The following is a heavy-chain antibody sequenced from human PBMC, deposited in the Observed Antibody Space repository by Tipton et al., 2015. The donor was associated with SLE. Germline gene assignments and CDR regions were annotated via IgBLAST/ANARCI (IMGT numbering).Heavy chain of an antibody. Sequence: GSLRLSCAASGFMFSSYAMRWVRQAPGKGLEWVSAISGGGGSTHYADSVKGRFTISRDNSKNTLYMQMNSLRAEDTAVYYCAKGDEATTFYYYYGMDVWGQGTTVTVSS. V-gene: IGHV3-23*01. CDR2: ISGGGGST. D-gene: IGHD5-12*01. CDR3: AKGDEATTFYYYYGMDV. CDR1: GFMFSSYA. J-gene: IGHJ6*02.